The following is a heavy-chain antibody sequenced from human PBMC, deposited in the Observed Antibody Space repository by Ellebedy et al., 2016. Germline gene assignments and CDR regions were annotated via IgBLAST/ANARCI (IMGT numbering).Heavy chain of an antibody. CDR3: ARHAWELLWSKDAFDI. Sequence: ASVKVSCKASGYTFTGYYMHWVRQAPGQGLEWMGWINPNSGGTNYAQKFQGWVTMTRDTSISTAYMELSRLRSDDTAVYYCARHAWELLWSKDAFDIWGQGTMVTVSS. CDR1: GYTFTGYY. J-gene: IGHJ3*02. CDR2: INPNSGGT. V-gene: IGHV1-2*04. D-gene: IGHD1-26*01.